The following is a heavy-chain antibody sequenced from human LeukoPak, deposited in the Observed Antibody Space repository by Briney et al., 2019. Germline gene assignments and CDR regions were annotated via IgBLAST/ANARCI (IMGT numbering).Heavy chain of an antibody. D-gene: IGHD6-6*01. Sequence: GGSLRLSCAASGFSVSSSYMSSVRQAPGQGLEWVSVIYSGGRTYYGDSVKGRFTISRDNSKNTLYLQMNSLRAEDTAVYYCARGELPARLPEPARSHYYYYYYMDVWGKGITVTVSS. CDR3: ARGELPARLPEPARSHYYYYYYMDV. CDR2: IYSGGRT. J-gene: IGHJ6*03. CDR1: GFSVSSSY. V-gene: IGHV3-53*01.